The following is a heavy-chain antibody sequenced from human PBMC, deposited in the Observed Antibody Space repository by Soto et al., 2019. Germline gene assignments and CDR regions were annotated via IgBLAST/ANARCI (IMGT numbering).Heavy chain of an antibody. CDR1: GCSISSSSYY. V-gene: IGHV4-39*01. Sequence: PXETLSLTCAVSGCSISSSSYYWGLVRQPPGKGLQWIGSIYYSGSTYYNPSLKSRVTISVDTSKNQFSLKLRSVTAADTAMYYCAIYGDSGSYYYYGMDVWGQGTTVTVSS. J-gene: IGHJ6*02. D-gene: IGHD6-6*01. CDR2: IYYSGST. CDR3: AIYGDSGSYYYYGMDV.